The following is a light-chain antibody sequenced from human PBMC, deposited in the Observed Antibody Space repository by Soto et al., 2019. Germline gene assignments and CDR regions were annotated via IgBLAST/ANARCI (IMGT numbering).Light chain of an antibody. V-gene: IGLV1-40*01. CDR3: QSYDSSVSGYG. CDR1: NSNIGEGYD. Sequence: QSVLTQPPSITGAPGPGVTIYCIGSNSNIGEGYDVHWYQQLPGTAPKLLFFGNSDPPSGVPDRFAGSKSCTSASLAITGLQAEDEAYYCCQSYDSSVSGYGVGTGTKGTV. J-gene: IGLJ1*01. CDR2: GNS.